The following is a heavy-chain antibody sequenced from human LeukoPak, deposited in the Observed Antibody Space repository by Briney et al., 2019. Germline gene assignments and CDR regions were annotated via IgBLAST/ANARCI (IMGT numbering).Heavy chain of an antibody. CDR3: AKFRTYYYGSGSYKDY. Sequence: PGGSLRLSCAASGFTFSSYAMSWVRQAPGKGLEWVSAISGSGGSTYYADSVKGRFTISRDNSKNTLYLQMNSLRAEDTAVYYCAKFRTYYYGSGSYKDYWGQGTLVTVSS. J-gene: IGHJ4*02. CDR2: ISGSGGST. D-gene: IGHD3-10*01. CDR1: GFTFSSYA. V-gene: IGHV3-23*01.